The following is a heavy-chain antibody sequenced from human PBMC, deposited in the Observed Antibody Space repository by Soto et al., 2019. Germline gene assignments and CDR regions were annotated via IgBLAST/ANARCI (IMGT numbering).Heavy chain of an antibody. V-gene: IGHV3-15*01. J-gene: IGHJ4*02. CDR2: IKSKTDGGTT. D-gene: IGHD3-22*01. Sequence: EVQLVESGGGLVKPGGSLRLSCAASGFTFSNAWMSWVRQAPGKGLEWVGRIKSKTDGGTTDYAAPVKGRFTISRDDSNNTLYLQMNSLKTEDTAVYYCTTARVITVTKAVFDSWGQGPMVTVSS. CDR1: GFTFSNAW. CDR3: TTARVITVTKAVFDS.